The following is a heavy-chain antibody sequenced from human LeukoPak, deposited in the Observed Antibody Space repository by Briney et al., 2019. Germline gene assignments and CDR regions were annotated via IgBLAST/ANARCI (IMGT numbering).Heavy chain of an antibody. Sequence: SETLSLTCTVSGGSISSGGYYWGWIRQPPGKGLEWIGYIYHSGSTYYNPSLKSRVTISVDRSKNQFSLKLSSVTAADTAVYYCARDFGTVKDYWGQGTLVTVSS. D-gene: IGHD4-17*01. V-gene: IGHV4-30-2*01. CDR1: GGSISSGGYY. J-gene: IGHJ4*02. CDR2: IYHSGST. CDR3: ARDFGTVKDY.